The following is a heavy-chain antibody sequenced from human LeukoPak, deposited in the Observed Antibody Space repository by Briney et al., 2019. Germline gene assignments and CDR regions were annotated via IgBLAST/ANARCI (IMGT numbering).Heavy chain of an antibody. Sequence: SETLSLTCTVSGGSISSYYWSWIRQPPGKGLEWIGYIYYSGSTNYNPSLGSRVTISIDTSKNHFSLKLGSVAAADTALYYCVRVRLGELSFDFWGLGTLVTVSS. CDR1: GGSISSYY. V-gene: IGHV4-59*08. D-gene: IGHD3-16*02. CDR2: IYYSGST. J-gene: IGHJ4*02. CDR3: VRVRLGELSFDF.